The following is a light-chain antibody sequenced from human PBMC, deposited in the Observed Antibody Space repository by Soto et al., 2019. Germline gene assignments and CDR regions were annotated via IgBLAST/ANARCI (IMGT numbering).Light chain of an antibody. CDR3: SSYTSSSTLV. J-gene: IGLJ2*01. Sequence: QSVLTQPASVSGSPGQSITISCTGTSSDVGGYNYVSWYQQHPRKAPKLMIYDVSNRPSGISNRFSGSKSGNTASLTISGLQAEDEADYYCSSYTSSSTLVFGGGTKLTVL. CDR1: SSDVGGYNY. CDR2: DVS. V-gene: IGLV2-14*01.